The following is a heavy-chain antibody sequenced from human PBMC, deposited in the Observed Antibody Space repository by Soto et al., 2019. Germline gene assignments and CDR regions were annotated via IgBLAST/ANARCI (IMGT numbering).Heavy chain of an antibody. CDR3: AHRLDSRGRRGGEFGY. Sequence: SGPTLVNPTQTLTLTCTFSGFSLSTSGVGVGWIRQPPGKALEWLALIYWDDDKRYSPSLKSRLTITKDTSKNQVVLTMTNMDPVDTATFYCAHRLDSRGRRGGEFGYWGQGTLVTVSS. J-gene: IGHJ4*02. D-gene: IGHD6-19*01. V-gene: IGHV2-5*02. CDR2: IYWDDDK. CDR1: GFSLSTSGVG.